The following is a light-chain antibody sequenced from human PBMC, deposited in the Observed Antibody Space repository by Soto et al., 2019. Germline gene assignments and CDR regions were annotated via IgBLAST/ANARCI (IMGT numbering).Light chain of an antibody. Sequence: TQPCPVGWSPGPSITIPFKGNNKHIGGYNFVSWFQQHPGKAPKLLICDVTRRPSGVSDRFSGSKSGNTASLTISGLQAEDEADYYCNSYSGGNTLYVFGSGTKVTVL. V-gene: IGLV2-14*01. CDR2: DVT. CDR1: NKHIGGYNF. CDR3: NSYSGGNTLYV. J-gene: IGLJ1*01.